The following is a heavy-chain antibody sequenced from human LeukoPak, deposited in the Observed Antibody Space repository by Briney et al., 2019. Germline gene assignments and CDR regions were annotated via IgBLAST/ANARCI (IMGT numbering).Heavy chain of an antibody. D-gene: IGHD3-22*01. CDR3: AKSPGGGVTFYSESTAYLDN. J-gene: IGHJ4*02. Sequence: GGSLRLSCAASGFIFRNHAMNWVRQAPGQGLEWVSGVSASGGSTFNTDSVKGRFSISRDNSQNTLYLQMNSLRAEDTAVYYCAKSPGGGVTFYSESTAYLDNWGQGTLVTVSS. V-gene: IGHV3-23*01. CDR1: GFIFRNHA. CDR2: VSASGGST.